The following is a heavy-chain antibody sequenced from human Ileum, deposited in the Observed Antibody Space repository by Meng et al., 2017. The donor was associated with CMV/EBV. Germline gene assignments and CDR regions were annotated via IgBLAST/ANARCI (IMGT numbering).Heavy chain of an antibody. CDR2: VSWNGSRT. D-gene: IGHD3-22*01. CDR3: AKAPYDSSGYPFDY. CDR1: GFTFSNSD. J-gene: IGHJ4*02. Sequence: GGSLRLSCAASGFTFSNSDMNWVRQAPGKGLEWVSGVSWNGSRTHYADSVKGRFIISRDNSRNFLYQQMNSLRAEDTAVYYCAKAPYDSSGYPFDYWGQGTLVTVSS. V-gene: IGHV3-19*01.